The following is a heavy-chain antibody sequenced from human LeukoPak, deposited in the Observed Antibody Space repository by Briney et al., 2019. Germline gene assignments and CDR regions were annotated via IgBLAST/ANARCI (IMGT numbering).Heavy chain of an antibody. CDR2: INHSGST. CDR3: ARGRYQYGAQGY. V-gene: IGHV4-34*01. J-gene: IGHJ4*02. CDR1: GGSSSGVY. D-gene: IGHD2-2*01. Sequence: SETLSLTCAVYGGSSSGVYWTWVRQPPGKGLEWIGEINHSGSTNYNPSLKSRVTISVDTSKNQFSLKLSSVTAADTAVYYCARGRYQYGAQGYWGQGTLVTVSS.